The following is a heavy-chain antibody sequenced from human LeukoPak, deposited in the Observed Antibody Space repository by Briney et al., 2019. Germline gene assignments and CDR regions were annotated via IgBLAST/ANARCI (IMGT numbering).Heavy chain of an antibody. V-gene: IGHV1-24*01. CDR2: FDPEDGET. CDR1: GYTLTELS. Sequence: ASVKVSCKVSGYTLTELSMHWVRQAPGNGLAWMGGFDPEDGETIYAQKFQGRVTMTEDTSTDTAYMELSSLRSEDTAVYYCATDRASNYDSSGYSLFDSWGQGTLVTVSS. J-gene: IGHJ4*02. CDR3: ATDRASNYDSSGYSLFDS. D-gene: IGHD3-22*01.